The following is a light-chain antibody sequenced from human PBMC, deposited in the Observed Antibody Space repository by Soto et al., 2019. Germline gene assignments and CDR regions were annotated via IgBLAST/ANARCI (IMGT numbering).Light chain of an antibody. CDR2: AAS. J-gene: IGKJ1*01. V-gene: IGKV1-39*01. Sequence: DIQMTQSPSSLSASVGDRVTITCRASQSISSYFNWYQQKPGKAPKLLIYAASSLQSGVPSRFSGSGSGTDFTLTISSLQPEDFATYYCQQSYSTPRTFGQRTKVEIK. CDR1: QSISSY. CDR3: QQSYSTPRT.